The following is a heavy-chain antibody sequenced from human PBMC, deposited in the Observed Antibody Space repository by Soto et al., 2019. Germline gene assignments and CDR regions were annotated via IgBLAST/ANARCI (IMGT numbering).Heavy chain of an antibody. CDR3: ARVEREYDFWSGYSLSRAFDI. V-gene: IGHV1-18*01. CDR1: GYTFTSYG. Sequence: EASVKVSCKASGYTFTSYGISWVRQAPGQGLEWMGWISAYNGNTNYAQKLQGRVTMTTDTSTSTAYMELRSLRSDDTAVYYCARVEREYDFWSGYSLSRAFDIWGQGTMVTVSS. J-gene: IGHJ3*02. CDR2: ISAYNGNT. D-gene: IGHD3-3*01.